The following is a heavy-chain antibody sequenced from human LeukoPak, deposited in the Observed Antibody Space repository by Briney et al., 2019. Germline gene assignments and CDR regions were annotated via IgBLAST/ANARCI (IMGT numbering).Heavy chain of an antibody. D-gene: IGHD1-20*01. V-gene: IGHV6-1*01. Sequence: SQTLSLTCAISGDSFSTKNAAWEWIRQSPSRGLEWLGRTYYRSKWYNDYAVSVKSRITISPDTSKNQFSLQLDSVTPEDTAVYYCASGITGSYFDYWGQGTLVTVSS. CDR2: TYYRSKWYN. J-gene: IGHJ4*02. CDR3: ASGITGSYFDY. CDR1: GDSFSTKNAA.